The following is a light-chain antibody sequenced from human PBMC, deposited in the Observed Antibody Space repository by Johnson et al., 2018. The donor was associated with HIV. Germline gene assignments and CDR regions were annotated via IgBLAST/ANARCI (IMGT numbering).Light chain of an antibody. J-gene: IGLJ1*01. CDR3: GTWHSALSGGGV. CDR2: ENN. Sequence: QSVLTQPPSVSEAPGQKVTIFCSGSSSNIGNNYVSWYQQLPGTAPKLLIYENNKRPSGIPDRFSGSKSGTSATLGITGLQAGDEADYYCGTWHSALSGGGVFGTGTRVTFL. V-gene: IGLV1-51*02. CDR1: SSNIGNNY.